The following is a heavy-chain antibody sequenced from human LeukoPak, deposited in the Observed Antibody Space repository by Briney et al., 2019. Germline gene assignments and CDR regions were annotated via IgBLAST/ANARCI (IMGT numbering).Heavy chain of an antibody. J-gene: IGHJ6*02. CDR2: ISWNGGST. D-gene: IGHD2-15*01. V-gene: IGHV3-43D*03. CDR1: GFTFDDYA. CDR3: AKASSRGPYWDV. Sequence: PGGSLRLSCAASGFTFDDYAMHWVRQAPGKGLEWVSLISWNGGSTYYADSAKGRFTISRDNSKNSLYLQMNSLREEDSALYYCAKASSRGPYWDVWGQGTTVTVSS.